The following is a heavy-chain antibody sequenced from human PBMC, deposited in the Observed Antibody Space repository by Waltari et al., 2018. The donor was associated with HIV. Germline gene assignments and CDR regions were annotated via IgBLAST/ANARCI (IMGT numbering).Heavy chain of an antibody. V-gene: IGHV4-59*11. CDR1: GGSIGDHY. CDR3: AGDRSNYQESGSIGDVFDS. J-gene: IGHJ3*02. D-gene: IGHD3-10*01. CDR2: IYHSGSP. Sequence: QESGPGLAQPSATLSLTCTVSGGSIGDHYWYWFRQAPGKGLEWIGYIYHSGSPNYNPALYSRLTMSVDTSKNQFSLKLSSVTAANTAVYYCAGDRSNYQESGSIGDVFDSWGQGTMVSVSS.